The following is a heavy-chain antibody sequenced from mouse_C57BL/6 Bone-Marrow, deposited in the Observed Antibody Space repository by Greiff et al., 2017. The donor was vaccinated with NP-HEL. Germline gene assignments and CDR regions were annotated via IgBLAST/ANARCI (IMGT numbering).Heavy chain of an antibody. V-gene: IGHV7-3*01. D-gene: IGHD2-4*01. CDR3: ARSIYYDYADDPFYAMDY. Sequence: EVHLVESGGGLVQPGGSLSLSCAASGFTFTDHYMSWVRQTPGKALEWLGFIRNKANGYTTEYSASVKGRFSISRDNSQTILYLQMNALRAEDSATYYCARSIYYDYADDPFYAMDYWGQGTSVTVSS. J-gene: IGHJ4*01. CDR2: IRNKANGYTT. CDR1: GFTFTDHY.